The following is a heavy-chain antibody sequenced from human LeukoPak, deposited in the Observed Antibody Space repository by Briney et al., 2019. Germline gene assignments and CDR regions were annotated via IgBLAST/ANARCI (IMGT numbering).Heavy chain of an antibody. CDR3: ARGRQEISMIVVVMTGVSYYLDV. CDR1: GGSFSGYY. V-gene: IGHV4-34*01. Sequence: SETLSLICAVYGGSFSGYYWTWIRQSPGKGLEWIGEINPSGSTYYSPSLKSRLTISRDTSKNQFSLRLSSVTAADTAVYYCARGRQEISMIVVVMTGVSYYLDVWGKGTTVTVS. D-gene: IGHD3-22*01. CDR2: INPSGST. J-gene: IGHJ6*03.